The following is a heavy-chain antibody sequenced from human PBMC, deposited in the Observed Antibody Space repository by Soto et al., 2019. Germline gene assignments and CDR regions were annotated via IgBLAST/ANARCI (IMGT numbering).Heavy chain of an antibody. CDR3: ARGQEGVVATH. CDR2: VKDGGHT. CDR1: GGSLSGYY. V-gene: IGHV4-34*01. D-gene: IGHD5-12*01. Sequence: QVQLQQWGAGLLKPSETLSLNCAVTGGSLSGYYWSWIRQPPGKGLEWIGEVKDGGHTNYSPSLRGXATXSXVTANNQFSLRLNSVTAADTGVYYCARGQEGVVATHWDQGSLVTVSS. J-gene: IGHJ4*02.